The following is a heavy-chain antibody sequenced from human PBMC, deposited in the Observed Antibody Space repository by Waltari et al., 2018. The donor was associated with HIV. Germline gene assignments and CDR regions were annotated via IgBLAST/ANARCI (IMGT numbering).Heavy chain of an antibody. V-gene: IGHV4-59*01. CDR3: ARGLFGVGSNWFDP. J-gene: IGHJ5*02. D-gene: IGHD3-3*01. Sequence: QVQLQESGPGLVKPSETLSLTCSVSGGSFISYHWTWIRQPPGKGLELIGYIYYTGRTNCNPSLKSRVTISVDTSKNQFSLRLRSVTAADTAVYYCARGLFGVGSNWFDPWGQGILVTVSS. CDR1: GGSFISYH. CDR2: IYYTGRT.